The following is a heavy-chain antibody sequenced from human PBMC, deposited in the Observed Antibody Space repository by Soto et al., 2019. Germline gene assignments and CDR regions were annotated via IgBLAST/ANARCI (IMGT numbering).Heavy chain of an antibody. CDR3: AKDGVGAIPGEYFDH. CDR2: ISHDGSDR. CDR1: GFTFSNNG. V-gene: IGHV3-30*18. Sequence: QVQLVESGGGVVQPGRSLRVSCAGSGFTFSNNGIHWVRQAPGKGLEWVAFISHDGSDRYYGDSVKGRFTISRDNSKNTLYLQMNSLRAEDTAVYHCAKDGVGAIPGEYFDHWGQGTLVTVSS. J-gene: IGHJ4*02. D-gene: IGHD1-26*01.